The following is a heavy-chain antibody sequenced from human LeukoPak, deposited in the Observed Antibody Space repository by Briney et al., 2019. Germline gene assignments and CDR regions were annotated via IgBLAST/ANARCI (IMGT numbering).Heavy chain of an antibody. V-gene: IGHV3-30*02. Sequence: PGGSLRLSCAASGFTFSSYGMHWVRQAPGKGLEWVAFIRYDGSNKYYADSVKGRFTISRDNSKNTLYLQMNSLRAEDTAVYYCAKDPRYCTGGVCYVNWYFDLWGRGTLVTVSS. CDR3: AKDPRYCTGGVCYVNWYFDL. J-gene: IGHJ2*01. CDR1: GFTFSSYG. D-gene: IGHD2-8*02. CDR2: IRYDGSNK.